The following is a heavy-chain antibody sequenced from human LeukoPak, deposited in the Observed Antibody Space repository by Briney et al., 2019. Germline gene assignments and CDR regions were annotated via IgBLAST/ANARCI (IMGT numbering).Heavy chain of an antibody. J-gene: IGHJ6*03. CDR3: CRAAAGTYYYYMDV. D-gene: IGHD6-13*01. CDR2: MNPNSGNT. V-gene: IGHV1-8*01. CDR1: GYTFTSYD. Sequence: GASVKVSCKASGYTFTSYDINWVRQATGQGLEWMGWMNPNSGNTGYAQKFQGRVTMTRNTSISTACMELSSLRSEDTAVYYCCRAAAGTYYYYMDVWGKGTTVTVSS.